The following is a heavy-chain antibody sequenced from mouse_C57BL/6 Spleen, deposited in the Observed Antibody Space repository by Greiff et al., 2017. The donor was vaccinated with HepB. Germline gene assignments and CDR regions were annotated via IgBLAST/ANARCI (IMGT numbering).Heavy chain of an antibody. Sequence: QVQLQQPGAELVMPGASVKLSCKASGYTFTSYWMHWVKQRPGQGLEWIGEIDPSDSYTNYNQKFKGKSTLTVDKSSSTAYMQLSSLTSEDSAVYYCARRYYDNPWFAYWGQGTLVTVSA. D-gene: IGHD2-1*01. V-gene: IGHV1-69*01. CDR3: ARRYYDNPWFAY. CDR1: GYTFTSYW. CDR2: IDPSDSYT. J-gene: IGHJ3*01.